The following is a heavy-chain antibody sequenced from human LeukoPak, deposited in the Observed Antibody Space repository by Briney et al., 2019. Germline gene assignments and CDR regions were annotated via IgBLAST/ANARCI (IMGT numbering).Heavy chain of an antibody. D-gene: IGHD4-23*01. CDR3: ARHVDYGGNSCLGY. Sequence: GESLKISCKGSGYSFTTYWIGWVRQMPGKGLEWMGLIFPGDSDTIYNPSFRGQVTISADKSISTAYLQWSSLKASDTAMYYCARHVDYGGNSCLGYWGQGTLVTVSS. CDR2: IFPGDSDT. V-gene: IGHV5-51*01. J-gene: IGHJ4*02. CDR1: GYSFTTYW.